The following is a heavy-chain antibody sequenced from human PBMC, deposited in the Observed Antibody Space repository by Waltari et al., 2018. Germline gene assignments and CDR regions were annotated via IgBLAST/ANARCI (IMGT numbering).Heavy chain of an antibody. CDR2: IYHLGNT. CDR1: EYSVSTGFY. V-gene: IGHV4-38-2*02. J-gene: IGHJ4*02. CDR3: ARHRLDRGDSFDF. Sequence: QVQLQESGPRLVKPSETLSLTCTDSEYSVSTGFYWGWVRQSPGKGLEWIGSIYHLGNTRYNPPLSSRVAVSMDMSKNQFSLRLTSVTAADTAVYYCARHRLDRGDSFDFWGQGALVTVSS. D-gene: IGHD3-22*01.